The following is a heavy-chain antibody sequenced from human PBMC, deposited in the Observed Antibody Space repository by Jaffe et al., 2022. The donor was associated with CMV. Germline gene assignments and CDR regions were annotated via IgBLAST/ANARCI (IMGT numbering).Heavy chain of an antibody. V-gene: IGHV4-39*01. CDR2: IYYSGST. J-gene: IGHJ5*02. D-gene: IGHD2-15*01. CDR3: ATKRYCSGGSCYSGVFDP. Sequence: QLQLQESGPGLVKPSETLSLTCTVSGGSISSSSYYWGWIRQPPGKGLEWIGSIYYSGSTYYNPSLKSRVTISVDTSKNQFSLKLSSVTAADTAVYYCATKRYCSGGSCYSGVFDPWGQGTLVTVSS. CDR1: GGSISSSSYY.